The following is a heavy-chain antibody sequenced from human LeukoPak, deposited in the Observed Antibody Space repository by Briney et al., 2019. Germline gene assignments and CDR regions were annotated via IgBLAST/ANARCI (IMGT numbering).Heavy chain of an antibody. V-gene: IGHV3-21*01. CDR3: ARVRESYYDSSGYYYFRRTRHAFDI. CDR2: ISSSSSYI. J-gene: IGHJ3*02. D-gene: IGHD3-22*01. Sequence: GGSLRLSCAASGFTFSSYSMNWVRQAPGKGLEWVSSISSSSSYIYYADSVKGRFTISRDNAKNSLYLQMNSLRAEDTAVYYCARVRESYYDSSGYYYFRRTRHAFDIWGQGTMVTVSS. CDR1: GFTFSSYS.